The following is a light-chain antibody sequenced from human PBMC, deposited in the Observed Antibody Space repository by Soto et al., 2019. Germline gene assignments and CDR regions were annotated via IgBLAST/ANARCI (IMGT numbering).Light chain of an antibody. J-gene: IGKJ4*01. CDR3: QRSYSTPLT. V-gene: IGKV1-39*01. CDR1: QSISSY. CDR2: AAS. Sequence: DIQMTQSPSSLSASVGDRVTITCRASQSISSYLNWYQQKPGKAPKLLIYAASSLQSGVPSRFSGSGSGTDFTLTISSLQPEDFATYSCQRSYSTPLTFGGGTKVEIQ.